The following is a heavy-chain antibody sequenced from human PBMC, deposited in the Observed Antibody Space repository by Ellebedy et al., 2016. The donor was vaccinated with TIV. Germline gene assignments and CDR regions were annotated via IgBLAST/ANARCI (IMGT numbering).Heavy chain of an antibody. CDR2: FHYSGTT. CDR1: DGSIRSYH. V-gene: IGHV4-59*01. D-gene: IGHD3-10*01. Sequence: ESLKISXTVSDGSIRSYHWSWIRQSPGKGLEWIGYFHYSGTTNYNPSLKSRLSISVDTSKNQFSLNLSSVTAADTGVYYCARTSTMVRGALDYWGQGTLVTVSS. J-gene: IGHJ4*02. CDR3: ARTSTMVRGALDY.